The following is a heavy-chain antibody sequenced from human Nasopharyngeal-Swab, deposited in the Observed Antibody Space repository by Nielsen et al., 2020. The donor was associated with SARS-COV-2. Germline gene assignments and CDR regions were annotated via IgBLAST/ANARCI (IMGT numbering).Heavy chain of an antibody. J-gene: IGHJ6*02. V-gene: IGHV3-74*01. CDR2: INTDGSET. CDR3: TRDQRTFDWPPMDV. CDR1: GFTFSSYW. D-gene: IGHD3-9*01. Sequence: GESLKISCAASGFTFSSYWMHWVRQAPGKGLVWVSRINTDGSETGYADSVTGRFTISRDNTKNTLSLQMNSLRAEDTGIYYCTRDQRTFDWPPMDVWGQGTTVTASS.